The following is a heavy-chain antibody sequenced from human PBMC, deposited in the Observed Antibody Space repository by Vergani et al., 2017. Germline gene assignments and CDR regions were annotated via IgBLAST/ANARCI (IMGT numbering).Heavy chain of an antibody. CDR2: IYTSGST. V-gene: IGHV4-61*02. Sequence: QVQLQESGPGLVKPSQTLSLTCTVSGGSISSGSYYWSWIRQPAGKGLEWIGRIYTSGSTNYNPSLKGRVTISVDTSKNQFSLKLSSVTAADTAVYYCARGGYCSGGSCLFDYWGQGTLVTVSS. D-gene: IGHD2-15*01. J-gene: IGHJ4*02. CDR3: ARGGYCSGGSCLFDY. CDR1: GGSISSGSYY.